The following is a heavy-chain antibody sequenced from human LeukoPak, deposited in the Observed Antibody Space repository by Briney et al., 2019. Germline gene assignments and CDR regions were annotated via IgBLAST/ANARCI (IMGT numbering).Heavy chain of an antibody. J-gene: IGHJ3*01. CDR1: GGSISGTYY. Sequence: SETLSLTCTGSGGSISGTYYWSWIRQPPGKGLEWIGYIYYTGTTDSNPSLKSRVTISLDTSKNQFSLNLSSVTAADTAVYYCARRWVYDKRAFDAWGQGTMVTVSS. V-gene: IGHV4-59*08. CDR2: IYYTGTT. D-gene: IGHD3-16*01. CDR3: ARRWVYDKRAFDA.